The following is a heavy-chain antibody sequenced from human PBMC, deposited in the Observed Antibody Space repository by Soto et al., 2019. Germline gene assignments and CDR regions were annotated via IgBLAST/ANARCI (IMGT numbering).Heavy chain of an antibody. Sequence: SETLSLTCTVSGGSISRSSYSWGWIRQPPGKGPEWIGTIYYSGSTYYNPSLKSRVTISVDTSKNQFSLKLSSVTAADTAVYYCATRQGGSYNWFDPWGQGTLVTVSS. CDR3: ATRQGGSYNWFDP. D-gene: IGHD2-15*01. J-gene: IGHJ5*02. CDR2: IYYSGST. V-gene: IGHV4-39*01. CDR1: GGSISRSSYS.